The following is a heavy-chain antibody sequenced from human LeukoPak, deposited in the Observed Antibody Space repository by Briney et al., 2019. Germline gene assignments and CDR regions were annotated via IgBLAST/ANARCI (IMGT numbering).Heavy chain of an antibody. Sequence: PSETPSLTCGVYGGSFRGNYWSWFRQPPGKGLEWIGEINHSGSTNYNASLKSRLSISEDTSKNHISLKVTSVTAADTAVYYCATGNNTVADYWGQGTLVTVSS. CDR3: ATGNNTVADY. CDR2: INHSGST. V-gene: IGHV4-34*01. D-gene: IGHD1-1*01. J-gene: IGHJ4*02. CDR1: GGSFRGNY.